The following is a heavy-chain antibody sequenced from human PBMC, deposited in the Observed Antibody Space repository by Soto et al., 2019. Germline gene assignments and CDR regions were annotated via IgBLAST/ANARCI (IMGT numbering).Heavy chain of an antibody. CDR3: GKCVGDYVAYYYGVDV. J-gene: IGHJ6*02. CDR2: IAYDGNEK. D-gene: IGHD1-26*01. V-gene: IGHV3-30*18. Sequence: QVQLVESGGGVVQPGASLRLSCAASGFTFKTIAMHWVRQAPGKGLEWMAVIAYDGNEKFYADSVKGGFTSSRDNSNNALYLQKMNMRNADEAVYYCGKCVGDYVAYYYGVDVWGQGTTVTVSS. CDR1: GFTFKTIA.